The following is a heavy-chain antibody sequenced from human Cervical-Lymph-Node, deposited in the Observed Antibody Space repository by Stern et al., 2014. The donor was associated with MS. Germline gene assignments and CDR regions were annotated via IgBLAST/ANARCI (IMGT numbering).Heavy chain of an antibody. J-gene: IGHJ4*02. V-gene: IGHV1-2*02. CDR3: QAFPAY. CDR1: GYSFTDYY. CDR2: INPSIGVT. Sequence: QLVQSGAEVKKPGASVKVSCRSSGYSFTDYYFHWVRQAPGQGLEWMGCINPSIGVTHYAQQFQGRVTMTRGSSMNTAYMEMSRLRSDDTAVYYCQAFPAYWGQGTLITVSS.